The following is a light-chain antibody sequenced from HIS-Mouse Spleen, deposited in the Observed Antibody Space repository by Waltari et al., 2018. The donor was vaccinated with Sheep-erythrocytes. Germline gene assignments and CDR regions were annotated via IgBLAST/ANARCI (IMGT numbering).Light chain of an antibody. CDR1: SSDVVIATL. CDR2: EGS. V-gene: IGLV2-23*01. CDR3: CSYAGSSTPWV. J-gene: IGLJ3*02. Sequence: QSALTQPASVSGSPGQSIPISCTGTSSDVVIATLFPWYQPHPGKAPKLMIYEGSKRPSGVSNRFSGSKSGNTASLTISGLQAEDEADYYCCSYAGSSTPWVFGGGTKLTVL.